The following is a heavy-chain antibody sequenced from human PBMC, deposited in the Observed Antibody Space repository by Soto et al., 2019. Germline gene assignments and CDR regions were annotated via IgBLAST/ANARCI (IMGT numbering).Heavy chain of an antibody. J-gene: IGHJ6*02. CDR2: ISGSGGST. D-gene: IGHD4-4*01. Sequence: GGSLRLSCAASGFTFSSYAMSWVRQAPGKGLEWVSAISGSGGSTYYADSVKGRFTISRDNSKNTLYLQMNSLRAEDTAVYYCAKLTGNRVSLGNYLPVGYYGMDVWGQGTTVTVSS. CDR1: GFTFSSYA. V-gene: IGHV3-23*01. CDR3: AKLTGNRVSLGNYLPVGYYGMDV.